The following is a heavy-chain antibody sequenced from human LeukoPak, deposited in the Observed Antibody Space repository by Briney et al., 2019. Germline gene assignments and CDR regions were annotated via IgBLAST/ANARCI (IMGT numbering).Heavy chain of an antibody. D-gene: IGHD6-6*01. CDR1: GGSISSYY. CDR2: LYTSDNT. Sequence: SETLSLTCTVSGGSISSYYWTWIRQPAGKGLEWIGRLYTSDNTNYNPSLKSRVTMSIDTSKNQFSLKLSSVTAADTAVYYCARDDSSRAWDYWGQGTLVAVSS. V-gene: IGHV4-4*07. J-gene: IGHJ4*02. CDR3: ARDDSSRAWDY.